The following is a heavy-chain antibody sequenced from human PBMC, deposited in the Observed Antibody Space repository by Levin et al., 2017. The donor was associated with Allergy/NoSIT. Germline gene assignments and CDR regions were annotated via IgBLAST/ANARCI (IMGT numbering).Heavy chain of an antibody. CDR3: AKDRDWGAFDY. CDR1: GFTFSSHG. D-gene: IGHD7-27*01. J-gene: IGHJ4*02. V-gene: IGHV3-23*01. Sequence: GGSLRLSCVASGFTFSSHGMDWVRQAPGKGLEWVSGITARSDRIYYADSVKGRFTISRDNSKNTVYLQMNSLRAEDTAVYYCAKDRDWGAFDYWGQGTPVTVSS. CDR2: ITARSDRI.